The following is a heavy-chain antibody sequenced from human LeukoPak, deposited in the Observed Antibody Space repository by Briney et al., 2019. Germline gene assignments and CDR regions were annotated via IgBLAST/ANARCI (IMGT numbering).Heavy chain of an antibody. D-gene: IGHD2-8*02. Sequence: PSETLSLTCTVSGGSISSSSYYWGWIRQPPGKGLEWIGSIYYSGSIYYNPSLKSRVTISVDTSKNQFSLKLSSVTAADTAVYYCARTKKVVGTGWFDPWGQGTLVTVSS. CDR1: GGSISSSSYY. CDR3: ARTKKVVGTGWFDP. J-gene: IGHJ5*02. V-gene: IGHV4-39*07. CDR2: IYYSGSI.